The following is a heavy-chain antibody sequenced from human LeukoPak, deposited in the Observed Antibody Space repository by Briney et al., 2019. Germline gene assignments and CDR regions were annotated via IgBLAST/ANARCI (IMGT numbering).Heavy chain of an antibody. V-gene: IGHV4-30-2*01. CDR2: IYHSGST. D-gene: IGHD3-22*01. J-gene: IGHJ4*02. CDR3: ARDSRPRNYYDSSGYLYYFDY. CDR1: GGSISSGGYY. Sequence: SETLSLTCTVSGGSISSGGYYWSWIRQPPGKGLEWIGYIYHSGSTYYNPSLKSRVTISVDRSKNQFSLKLSSVTAADTAVYYCARDSRPRNYYDSSGYLYYFDYWGQGTLVTVSS.